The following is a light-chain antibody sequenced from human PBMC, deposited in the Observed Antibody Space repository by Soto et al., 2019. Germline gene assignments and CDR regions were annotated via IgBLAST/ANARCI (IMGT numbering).Light chain of an antibody. CDR1: SSDGGGYNY. V-gene: IGLV2-14*01. CDR3: SSYTSSSTLLNV. J-gene: IGLJ1*01. CDR2: DVS. Sequence: QSVLTQPASGSGAPGQSVTISCTGTSSDGGGYNYVSWYQQHPGKAPKLMIYDVSNRPSGVSNRFSGSKSGNTASLTISGLQAEDEADYYCSSYTSSSTLLNVFGTGTKVTVL.